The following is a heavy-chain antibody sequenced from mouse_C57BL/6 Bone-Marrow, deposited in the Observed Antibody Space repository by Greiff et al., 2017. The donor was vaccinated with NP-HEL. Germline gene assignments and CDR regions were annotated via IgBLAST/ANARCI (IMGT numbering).Heavy chain of an antibody. V-gene: IGHV3-6*01. CDR3: ARVPIYDGYRIAY. D-gene: IGHD2-3*01. CDR2: ISYDGSN. Sequence: EVQLQQSGPGLVKPSQSLSLTCSVTGYSITSGYYWYWIRQFPGNKLEWMGYISYDGSNNYNPSFKNRISITRDTSKNQFFLKLNSVTTEDTATYYCARVPIYDGYRIAYWGHGTLVTVSA. J-gene: IGHJ3*01. CDR1: GYSITSGYY.